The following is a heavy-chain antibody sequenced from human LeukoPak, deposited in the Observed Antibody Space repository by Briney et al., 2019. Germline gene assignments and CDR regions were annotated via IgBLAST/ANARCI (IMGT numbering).Heavy chain of an antibody. CDR1: AVTSKNYA. CDR3: ATERPFSSGTYDND. V-gene: IGHV3-23*01. D-gene: IGHD3-10*01. J-gene: IGHJ4*02. CDR2: ISGNSGYT. Sequence: GGSLRLSSAASAVTSKNYAMSWVGRAAGQELQGGSTISGNSGYTYYSDSVKGRFTISRDNSRNTLYLQMTSLRVDATAVYFCATERPFSSGTYDNDWGQGTLVIVSS.